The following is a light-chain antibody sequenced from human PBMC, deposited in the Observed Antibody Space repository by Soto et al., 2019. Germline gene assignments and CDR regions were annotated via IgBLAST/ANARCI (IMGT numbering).Light chain of an antibody. CDR2: DVS. V-gene: IGLV2-14*03. CDR3: TSYTRSPHFV. Sequence: QSALAQPASVSGSPGQSITVSCTGTTKDISVSNYVSWYQQHPGKAPRLILYDVSNRPSGVSARFSGSKSGNTASLTISGLQIEDEADYYCTSYTRSPHFVFGTGTKVTVL. CDR1: TKDISVSNY. J-gene: IGLJ1*01.